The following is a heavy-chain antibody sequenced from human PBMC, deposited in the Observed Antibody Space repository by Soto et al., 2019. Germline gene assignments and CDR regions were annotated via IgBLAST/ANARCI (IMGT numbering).Heavy chain of an antibody. Sequence: QVQLQQWGAGLLKPSETLSLTCAVYGGSFSGYYWSWIRQPPGKGLEWIGEINHSGSTNYNPSLKSRVTISVDTSDNQYSLKLSSVTAADTAVYYCARRVYCSGGSCYPIDLWGQGTMVTVSS. D-gene: IGHD2-15*01. CDR2: INHSGST. CDR3: ARRVYCSGGSCYPIDL. V-gene: IGHV4-34*01. CDR1: GGSFSGYY. J-gene: IGHJ3*01.